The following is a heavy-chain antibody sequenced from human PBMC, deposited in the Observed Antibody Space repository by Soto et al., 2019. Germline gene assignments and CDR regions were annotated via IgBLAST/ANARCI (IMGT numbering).Heavy chain of an antibody. D-gene: IGHD6-13*01. J-gene: IGHJ4*02. CDR3: ASSHAGAHITAAVH. V-gene: IGHV4-4*02. Sequence: SETLSLTCAVXSASISSEQRCSWVRQPPGKGLEWIGEIHHSGSTYYNPSLKSRVTISVDRSKNQFSLKLSSVTAADTAVYYCASSHAGAHITAAVHWGQGTLVTVSS. CDR1: SASISSEQR. CDR2: IHHSGST.